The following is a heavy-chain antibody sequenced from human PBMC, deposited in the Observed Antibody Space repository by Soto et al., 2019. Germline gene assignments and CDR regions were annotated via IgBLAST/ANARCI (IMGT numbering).Heavy chain of an antibody. J-gene: IGHJ6*02. Sequence: GGSLRLSCAASGFTFSSYGMHWVRQAPGKGLEWVAVISYDGSNKYYADSVKGRFTISRDNSKNTLYLQMNSLRAEDTAVYYCAKDIAYYYYGSGSYPTDYYNYYGMDVWGQGTTVTVSS. CDR1: GFTFSSYG. V-gene: IGHV3-30*18. D-gene: IGHD3-10*01. CDR3: AKDIAYYYYGSGSYPTDYYNYYGMDV. CDR2: ISYDGSNK.